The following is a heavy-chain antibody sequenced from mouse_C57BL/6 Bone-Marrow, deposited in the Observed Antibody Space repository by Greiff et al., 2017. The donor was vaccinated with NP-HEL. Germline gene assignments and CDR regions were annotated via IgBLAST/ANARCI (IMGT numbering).Heavy chain of an antibody. CDR1: GFNIKDDY. J-gene: IGHJ3*01. CDR3: TRWLLFAY. Sequence: VQLQQSGAELVRPGASVKLSCTASGFNIKDDYMHWVKQRPEQGLEWIGWIDPENGDTEYASKFQGKATITADTSSNTAYLQLSSLTSEDTAVYYCTRWLLFAYWGQGTLVTVYA. D-gene: IGHD2-3*01. CDR2: IDPENGDT. V-gene: IGHV14-4*01.